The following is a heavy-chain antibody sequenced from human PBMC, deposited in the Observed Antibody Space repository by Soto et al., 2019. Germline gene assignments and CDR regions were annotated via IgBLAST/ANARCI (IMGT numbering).Heavy chain of an antibody. CDR2: ISYSGST. Sequence: SETLSLTCTVSGGSISSYYWSWIRQPPGKGLEWIGYISYSGSTNYNPSLKSRVTISVDTSKNQFSLKLSSVTAADTAVYYCATLWGQDWGQGTLVTVSS. CDR3: ATLWGQD. J-gene: IGHJ4*02. V-gene: IGHV4-59*08. D-gene: IGHD3-10*01. CDR1: GGSISSYY.